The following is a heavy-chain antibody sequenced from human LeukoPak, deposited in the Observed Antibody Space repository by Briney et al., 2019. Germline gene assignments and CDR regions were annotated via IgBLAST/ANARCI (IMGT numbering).Heavy chain of an antibody. D-gene: IGHD3-3*01. CDR3: ARSAAYYDFWTGYYNALYYMDV. CDR2: VYSGST. Sequence: SETLSLTCTVSGGSISDYYWSWIRQPPGKGRECIGYVYSGSTSYSPSLKGRVSISVDTSRNQFSLRLSSVTAADTAVYYCARSAAYYDFWTGYYNALYYMDVWGKGITVTVSS. V-gene: IGHV4-59*01. CDR1: GGSISDYY. J-gene: IGHJ6*03.